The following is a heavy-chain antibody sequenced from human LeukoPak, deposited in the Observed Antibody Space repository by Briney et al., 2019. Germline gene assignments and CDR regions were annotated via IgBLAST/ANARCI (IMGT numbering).Heavy chain of an antibody. CDR1: GGSFSGYY. D-gene: IGHD2-2*02. CDR2: INHSGST. J-gene: IGHJ3*02. V-gene: IGHV4-34*01. CDR3: ARTLVVPAAIVPPYDAFDI. Sequence: PSETLSLTCAVYGGSFSGYYWSWIRQPPGKGLEWIGEINHSGSTNYNPSLKSRVTISVDTSKNQFSLKLSSVTAADTAVYYCARTLVVPAAIVPPYDAFDIWGQGTMVTVSS.